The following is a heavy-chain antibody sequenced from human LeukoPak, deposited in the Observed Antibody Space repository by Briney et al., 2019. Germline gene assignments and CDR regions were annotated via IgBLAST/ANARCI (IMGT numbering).Heavy chain of an antibody. V-gene: IGHV4-34*01. CDR1: GGSFSGYY. J-gene: IGHJ6*03. Sequence: SETLSLTCAVYGGSFSGYYWTWIRQTPGKGLEWIGEMNPSGSTNYNPSLKSRVTISVDTPKNQFSLKLSSVTAADTAVYYCARGRQDVTMIVVVMTAVSYYLDVWGKGTTGTVS. CDR3: ARGRQDVTMIVVVMTAVSYYLDV. CDR2: MNPSGST. D-gene: IGHD3-22*01.